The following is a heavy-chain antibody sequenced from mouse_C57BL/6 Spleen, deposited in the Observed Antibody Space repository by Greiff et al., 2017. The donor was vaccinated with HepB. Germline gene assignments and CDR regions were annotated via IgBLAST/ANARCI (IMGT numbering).Heavy chain of an antibody. J-gene: IGHJ4*01. Sequence: QVQLQQSGAELARPGASVKLSCKASGYTFTSYGISWVKQSTGQGLEWIGEIYPRSGNTYYNEKFKGKATLTADKSSSTAYMELRSLTSEDSAVYFCLYYGSSRDAMDYWGQGTSVTVSS. V-gene: IGHV1-81*01. D-gene: IGHD1-1*01. CDR1: GYTFTSYG. CDR3: LYYGSSRDAMDY. CDR2: IYPRSGNT.